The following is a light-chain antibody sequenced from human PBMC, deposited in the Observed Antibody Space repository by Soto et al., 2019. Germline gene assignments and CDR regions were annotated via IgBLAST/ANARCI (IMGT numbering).Light chain of an antibody. CDR3: QKYNSAPLT. J-gene: IGKJ4*01. V-gene: IGKV1-27*01. CDR1: KGFAPC. Sequence: DVQMTQSPSSLSAFVGDRVPIPCGAGKGFAPCLAWFQQKPGKVPKLLIYATSTLQSGVPSRFSGSGSGTDFTLTINSLQPEDVGTYYCQKYNSAPLTFGGGTKVEIK. CDR2: ATS.